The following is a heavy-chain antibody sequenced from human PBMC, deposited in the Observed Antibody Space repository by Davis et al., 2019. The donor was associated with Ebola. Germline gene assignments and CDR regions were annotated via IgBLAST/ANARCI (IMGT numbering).Heavy chain of an antibody. Sequence: PSETLSLTCAVYGGSFSGYFWSWIRQPPGKGLEWIGEINSGGSTTYTPSLKSRVTISVDTSKNQFSLKLSSVTAADTAVYYCARGLITFGGVIVFRGGDYFDYWGQGTLVTVSS. J-gene: IGHJ4*02. CDR1: GGSFSGYF. V-gene: IGHV4-34*01. CDR3: ARGLITFGGVIVFRGGDYFDY. D-gene: IGHD3-16*02. CDR2: INSGGST.